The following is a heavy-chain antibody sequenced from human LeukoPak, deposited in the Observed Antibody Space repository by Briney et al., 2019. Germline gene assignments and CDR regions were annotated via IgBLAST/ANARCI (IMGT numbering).Heavy chain of an antibody. J-gene: IGHJ4*02. D-gene: IGHD5-12*01. CDR1: GFTFSTYN. CDR2: ISGSGGST. Sequence: GGSLRLSCAASGFTFSTYNMNWVRQAPGKGLEWVSAISGSGGSTYYADSVKGRFTISRDNAKNSLYLQMNSLRAEDTAVYYCARSARGYSGYDAGYWGQGTLVTVSS. V-gene: IGHV3-21*01. CDR3: ARSARGYSGYDAGY.